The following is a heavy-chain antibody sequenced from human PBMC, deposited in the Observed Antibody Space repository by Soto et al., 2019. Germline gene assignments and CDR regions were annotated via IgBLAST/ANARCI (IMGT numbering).Heavy chain of an antibody. J-gene: IGHJ4*02. D-gene: IGHD3-22*01. V-gene: IGHV5-10-1*01. CDR1: GYSFTSYW. Sequence: PGESLKISCKGSGYSFTSYWISWVRQMPGKGLEWMGRIDPSDSYTNYSPSFQGHVTISADKSISTAYLQWSSLKASDTATYYCARDDSSGYTRDYWGQGTLVTVSS. CDR3: ARDDSSGYTRDY. CDR2: IDPSDSYT.